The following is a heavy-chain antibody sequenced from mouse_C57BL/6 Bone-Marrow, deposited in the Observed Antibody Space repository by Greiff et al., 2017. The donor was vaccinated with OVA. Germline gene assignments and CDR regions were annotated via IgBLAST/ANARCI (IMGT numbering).Heavy chain of an antibody. D-gene: IGHD1-1*01. CDR1: GYTFTSYW. J-gene: IGHJ1*03. V-gene: IGHV1-50*01. Sequence: VQLQQPGAELVKPGASVKLSCKASGYTFTSYWMQWVKQRPGQGLEWIGEIDPSDSYTNYNQKFKGKATLTVDTSSSTAYMQRSSLTSEDSAVYYCARDPYGDWYFDVWGTGTTVTVSS. CDR2: IDPSDSYT. CDR3: ARDPYGDWYFDV.